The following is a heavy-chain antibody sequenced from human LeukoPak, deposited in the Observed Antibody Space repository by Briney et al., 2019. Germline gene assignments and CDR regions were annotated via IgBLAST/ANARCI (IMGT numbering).Heavy chain of an antibody. D-gene: IGHD3-22*01. CDR3: ARDRMYYYDSSGYSFDY. Sequence: ASVKVSCKASGYTFTSYGISWVRQAPGQGLEWMGWISAYNGNTNYAQKLQGRVTMTTDTSTSTAYMELRSLRSDDTAVYYCARDRMYYYDSSGYSFDYWGQGTLVTVSS. CDR1: GYTFTSYG. V-gene: IGHV1-18*01. J-gene: IGHJ4*02. CDR2: ISAYNGNT.